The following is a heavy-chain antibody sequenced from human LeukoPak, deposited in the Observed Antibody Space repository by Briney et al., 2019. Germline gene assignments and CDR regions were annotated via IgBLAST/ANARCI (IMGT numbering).Heavy chain of an antibody. Sequence: ASVKVSCKVSGYTLTELSMHWVRQAPGKGLEWMGGFDPEDGETIYAQKFQGRVTMTEDTSTDTAYMELSSLRSEDTAVYYCATDRPYDILTGYFLKFQHWGQGTLVTVSS. CDR3: ATDRPYDILTGYFLKFQH. CDR1: GYTLTELS. D-gene: IGHD3-9*01. CDR2: FDPEDGET. V-gene: IGHV1-24*01. J-gene: IGHJ1*01.